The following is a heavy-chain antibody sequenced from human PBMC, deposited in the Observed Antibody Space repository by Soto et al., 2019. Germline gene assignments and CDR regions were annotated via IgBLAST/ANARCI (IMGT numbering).Heavy chain of an antibody. CDR3: ARYLIIPRAFDI. D-gene: IGHD2-21*01. V-gene: IGHV5-10-1*01. CDR2: IDPSDSYT. J-gene: IGHJ3*02. CDR1: GYSFTSYW. Sequence: PGESLKISCKGSGYSFTSYWISWVRQMPGKGLEWMGRIDPSDSYTNYSPSFQGHVTISADKSISTAYLQMHSLRADDTAVYYCARYLIIPRAFDIWGQGTTVTVSS.